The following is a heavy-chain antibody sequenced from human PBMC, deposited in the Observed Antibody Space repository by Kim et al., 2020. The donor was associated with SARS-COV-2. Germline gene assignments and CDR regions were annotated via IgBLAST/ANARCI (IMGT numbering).Heavy chain of an antibody. V-gene: IGHV4-34*01. CDR3: ASLGFGVYGGNSSDY. CDR2: INHSGST. J-gene: IGHJ4*02. D-gene: IGHD4-17*01. CDR1: GGSFSGYY. Sequence: SETLSLTCAVYGGSFSGYYWSWIRQPPGKGLEWIGEINHSGSTNYNPSLKSRVTISVDTSKNQFSLKLSSVTAADTAVYYCASLGFGVYGGNSSDYWGQGTLVTVSS.